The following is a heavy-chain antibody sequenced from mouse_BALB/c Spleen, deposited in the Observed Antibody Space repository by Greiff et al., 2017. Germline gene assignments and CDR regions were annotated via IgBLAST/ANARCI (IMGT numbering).Heavy chain of an antibody. J-gene: IGHJ4*01. CDR3: ARLTGTMDY. CDR1: GFTFSSYT. V-gene: IGHV5-12-2*01. CDR2: ISNGGGST. Sequence: EVQLVESGGGLVQPGGSLKLSCAASGFTFSSYTMSWVRQTPEKRLEWVAYISNGGGSTYYPDTVKGRFTISRDNAKNTLYLQMSSLKSEDTAMYYCARLTGTMDYWGQGTSVTVSS. D-gene: IGHD4-1*01.